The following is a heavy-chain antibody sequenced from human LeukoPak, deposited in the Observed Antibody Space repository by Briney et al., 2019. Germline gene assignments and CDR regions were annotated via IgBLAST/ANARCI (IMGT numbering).Heavy chain of an antibody. D-gene: IGHD3-10*01. CDR1: GYTFSRYW. CDR2: INEDGSST. V-gene: IGHV3-74*01. J-gene: IGHJ4*02. Sequence: GGSLRLSCAASGYTFSRYWMHWVRQGPGKGLVWVSRINEDGSSTSYAESVRGRFTISRDNAKNTLYLQRNSLRADDAAVYYCTRDTFGARDSWGQGTLLTVSS. CDR3: TRDTFGARDS.